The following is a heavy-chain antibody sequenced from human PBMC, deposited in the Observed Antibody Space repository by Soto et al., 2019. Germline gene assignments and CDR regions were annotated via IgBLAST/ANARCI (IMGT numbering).Heavy chain of an antibody. J-gene: IGHJ4*02. CDR2: IYHSGST. D-gene: IGHD3-22*01. Sequence: SETLSLTCTVSGGSISSGGYSWSWIRQPPGKGLEWIGYIYHSGSTYYNPSLKSRVTISVDRSKNQFSLKLSSVTAADTAFYYCASTYYNASSGPFDYWGQGTLVTVSS. CDR3: ASTYYNASSGPFDY. V-gene: IGHV4-30-2*01. CDR1: GGSISSGGYS.